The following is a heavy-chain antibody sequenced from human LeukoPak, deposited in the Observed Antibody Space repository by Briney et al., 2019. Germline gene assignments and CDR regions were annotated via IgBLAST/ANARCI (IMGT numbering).Heavy chain of an antibody. CDR1: GYTFTSYG. Sequence: SVKVSCKASGYTFTSYGISWVRQAPGQGLEWMGGIIPIFGTANYAQKFQGRVTITADESTSTAYMELSSLRSEDTAVYYCARGRWLVGFDYWGQGTLVTVSS. D-gene: IGHD6-19*01. CDR3: ARGRWLVGFDY. J-gene: IGHJ4*02. CDR2: IIPIFGTA. V-gene: IGHV1-69*13.